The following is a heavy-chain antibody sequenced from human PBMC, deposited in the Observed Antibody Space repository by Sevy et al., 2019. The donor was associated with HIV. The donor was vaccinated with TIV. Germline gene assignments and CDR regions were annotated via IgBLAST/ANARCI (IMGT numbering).Heavy chain of an antibody. CDR1: GFTFSDHY. Sequence: GGSLRLSCAASGFTFSDHYVTWVRQAPGKGLQCVAKIKPDGTEKFYVDSMRGRFTVSRDNAKNSLYLQMNSLRLDDTAVYYCTREFWWRFDLWGRGTLVTVSS. CDR3: TREFWWRFDL. D-gene: IGHD2-21*01. V-gene: IGHV3-7*03. CDR2: IKPDGTEK. J-gene: IGHJ2*01.